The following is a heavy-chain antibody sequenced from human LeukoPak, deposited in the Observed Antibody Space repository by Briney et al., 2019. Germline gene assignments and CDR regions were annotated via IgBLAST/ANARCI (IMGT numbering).Heavy chain of an antibody. CDR1: GGSISSGGYY. CDR2: IYYSGST. D-gene: IGHD3-9*01. CDR3: ARLYFDSTYYFDY. V-gene: IGHV4-31*03. J-gene: IGHJ4*02. Sequence: SQTLSLTCTVSGGSISSGGYYWSWIRQHPGKGLEWIGYIYYSGSTYYNPSLKSRVTISVDTSKNQFPLKLSSVTAADTAVYYCARLYFDSTYYFDYWGQGTLVTVSS.